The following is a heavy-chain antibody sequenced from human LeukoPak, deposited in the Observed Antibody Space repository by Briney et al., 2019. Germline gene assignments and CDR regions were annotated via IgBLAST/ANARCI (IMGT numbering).Heavy chain of an antibody. CDR3: ARVLRGGNSGYAFDI. J-gene: IGHJ3*02. CDR1: GGSISSYY. Sequence: SETLSLTCTVSGGSISSYYWSWIRQPPGKGLEWIGYIYYSGSTNYNPSLKTRVTISVDTSSNQFSLKLTSVTAADTAVYYCARVLRGGNSGYAFDIWGQGTMVTVSS. CDR2: IYYSGST. V-gene: IGHV4-59*01. D-gene: IGHD4-23*01.